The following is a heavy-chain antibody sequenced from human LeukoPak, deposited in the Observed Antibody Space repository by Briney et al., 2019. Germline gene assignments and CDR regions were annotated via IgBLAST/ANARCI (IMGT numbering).Heavy chain of an antibody. V-gene: IGHV3-23*01. D-gene: IGHD3-16*01. Sequence: QTGGSLRLSCAASGFTFSSYAMSWVRQAPGKGLEWVSAISGSGGSTYYAGSVKGRFTISRDNSKNTLYLQMNSLRAEDTAVYYCAKDLPSPMIHVVGDAFDIWGQGTMVTVSS. J-gene: IGHJ3*02. CDR2: ISGSGGST. CDR3: AKDLPSPMIHVVGDAFDI. CDR1: GFTFSSYA.